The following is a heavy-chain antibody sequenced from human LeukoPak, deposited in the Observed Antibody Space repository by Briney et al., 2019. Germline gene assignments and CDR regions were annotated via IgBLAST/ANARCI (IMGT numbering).Heavy chain of an antibody. D-gene: IGHD6-19*01. CDR1: GFTFSSYA. Sequence: GGSLRLSCAASGFTFSSYAMSWVRQAPGKGLEWVSAISGSGGSTYYADSVKGRFTTSRDNSKNTLYLQMNSLRAEDTAVYYCAKDPEVAVATYYFDYWGQGTLVTVSS. J-gene: IGHJ4*02. CDR3: AKDPEVAVATYYFDY. V-gene: IGHV3-23*01. CDR2: ISGSGGST.